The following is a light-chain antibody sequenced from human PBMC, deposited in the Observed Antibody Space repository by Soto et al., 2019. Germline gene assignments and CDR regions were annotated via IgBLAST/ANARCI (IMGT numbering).Light chain of an antibody. J-gene: IGKJ1*01. Sequence: DIQMTQSPSTLSASVGDRVTITCRASQSISSWLAWYQQKPGKAPKLLIYDASSLESGVPSRFSGSGSGTEFTLTISSLQPDDVANYYCQQYNSYSWTFGQGTKVDIK. CDR1: QSISSW. CDR2: DAS. V-gene: IGKV1-5*01. CDR3: QQYNSYSWT.